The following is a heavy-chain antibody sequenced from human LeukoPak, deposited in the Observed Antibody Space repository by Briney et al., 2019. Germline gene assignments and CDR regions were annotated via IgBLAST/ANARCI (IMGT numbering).Heavy chain of an antibody. Sequence: GGSLRLSCEVFGFTFRSYWMSWVRQAPGKGLEWVANTKQGGSEAYYVDSVKGRFTIYRDNAKNSLYLQMNSLRAEDTAVYYCARHLAGSYYRGIDYWGQGTLVTVSS. V-gene: IGHV3-7*05. CDR1: GFTFRSYW. J-gene: IGHJ4*02. D-gene: IGHD3-10*01. CDR3: ARHLAGSYYRGIDY. CDR2: TKQGGSEA.